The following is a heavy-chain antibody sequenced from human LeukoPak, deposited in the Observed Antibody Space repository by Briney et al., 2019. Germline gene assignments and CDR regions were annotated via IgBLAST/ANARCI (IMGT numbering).Heavy chain of an antibody. Sequence: SETLSLTCSVSGAFIKREGFNWDWIRQPPGQGLEYIGSIFYNGNTYYNPFLKRRVTISVDTYKNQFSLKLTSLTAADTAVYYCTRRPKEPGFWTGYVDSWGQGTLVTVSS. CDR3: TRRPKEPGFWTGYVDS. CDR1: GAFIKREGFN. V-gene: IGHV4-39*01. D-gene: IGHD3/OR15-3a*01. CDR2: IFYNGNT. J-gene: IGHJ4*02.